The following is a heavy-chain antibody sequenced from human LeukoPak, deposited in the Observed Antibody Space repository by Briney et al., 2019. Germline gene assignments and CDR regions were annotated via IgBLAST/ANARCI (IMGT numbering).Heavy chain of an antibody. J-gene: IGHJ3*02. V-gene: IGHV1-69*05. CDR1: GYTFTSYA. D-gene: IGHD5-18*01. CDR3: AREDRIQLWPRSGDAFDI. CDR2: IIPIFGTA. Sequence: SVKVSCKASGYTFTSYAMNWVRQAPGQGLEWMGGIIPIFGTANYAQKFQGRVAITTDESTSTAYMELSSLRSEDTAVYYCAREDRIQLWPRSGDAFDIWGQGTMVTVSS.